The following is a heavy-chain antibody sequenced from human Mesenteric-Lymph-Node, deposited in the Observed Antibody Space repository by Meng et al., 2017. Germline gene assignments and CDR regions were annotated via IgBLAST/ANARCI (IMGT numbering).Heavy chain of an antibody. Sequence: ASVKVSCKASGYTFTSYYMHWVRQATGQGLEWMGWMNPNSGNTGYAQKFQGRVTMTRNTSISTAYMELSSLRSEDTAVYYCARGGQYSSSWWEYYFDYWGQGTLVTVSS. V-gene: IGHV1-8*02. D-gene: IGHD6-13*01. J-gene: IGHJ4*02. CDR3: ARGGQYSSSWWEYYFDY. CDR1: GYTFTSYY. CDR2: MNPNSGNT.